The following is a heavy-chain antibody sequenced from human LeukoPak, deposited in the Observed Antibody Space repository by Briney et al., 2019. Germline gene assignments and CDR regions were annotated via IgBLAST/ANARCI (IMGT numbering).Heavy chain of an antibody. CDR3: AREPTYSSSLDY. Sequence: GGSLRLSCAASGFTVSSNYMSWVRQAPGKGLEYISVTYSSGTTYYADSVRDRFTISRGNSRNTLYLQMNSLRPEDTAVYFCAREPTYSSSLDYWGQGTLVTVSS. CDR1: GFTVSSNY. CDR2: TYSSGTT. D-gene: IGHD6-6*01. V-gene: IGHV3-53*01. J-gene: IGHJ4*02.